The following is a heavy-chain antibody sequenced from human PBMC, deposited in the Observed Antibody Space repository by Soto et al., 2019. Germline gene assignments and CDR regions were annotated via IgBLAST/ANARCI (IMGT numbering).Heavy chain of an antibody. CDR1: GFTFSSYA. D-gene: IGHD3-9*01. Sequence: GGSLRLSCAASGFTFSSYAMSWVRQAPGKGLEWVSAISGSGGSTYYADSVKGRFTISRDNSKNTLYLQMNSLRAEDTAVYYCAKDRGPRTYYDILTGYPESYYFDYWGQGTLVTVSS. CDR2: ISGSGGST. CDR3: AKDRGPRTYYDILTGYPESYYFDY. J-gene: IGHJ4*02. V-gene: IGHV3-23*01.